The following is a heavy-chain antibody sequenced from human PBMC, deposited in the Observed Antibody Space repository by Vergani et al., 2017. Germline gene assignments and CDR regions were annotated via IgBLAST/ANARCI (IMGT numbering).Heavy chain of an antibody. CDR1: GGSFSGYY. V-gene: IGHV4-34*01. D-gene: IGHD3-22*01. J-gene: IGHJ6*03. Sequence: QVQLQQWGAGLLKPSETLSLTCAVYGGSFSGYYWSWIRQPPGKGLEWIGEINHSGSTNYNPSLKSRVTISVDTSKNQFSLKLSSVTAADTAVYYCARDRGFRVYYYYYYMDVWGKGTTVTVSS. CDR3: ARDRGFRVYYYYYYMDV. CDR2: INHSGST.